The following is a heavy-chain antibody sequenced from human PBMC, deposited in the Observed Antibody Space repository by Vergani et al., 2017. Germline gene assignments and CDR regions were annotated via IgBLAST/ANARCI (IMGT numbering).Heavy chain of an antibody. CDR1: GFTFSSYG. CDR3: AKSSESYSSGWSFDY. V-gene: IGHV3-30*02. Sequence: VQLLESGGGLVQPGGSLRLSCAASGFTFSSYGMHWVRQAPGKGLEWVAFIRYDGSNKYYADSVKGRFTISRDNSKNTLYLQMNSLRAEDTAVYYCAKSSESYSSGWSFDYWGQGTLVTVSS. CDR2: IRYDGSNK. J-gene: IGHJ4*02. D-gene: IGHD6-19*01.